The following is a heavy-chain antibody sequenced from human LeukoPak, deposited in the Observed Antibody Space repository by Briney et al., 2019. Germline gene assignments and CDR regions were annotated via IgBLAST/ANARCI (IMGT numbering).Heavy chain of an antibody. Sequence: ASVKVSCKASGYTFTSYGISWVQQAPGQGLEWMGWISAYNGNTNYAQKLQGRVTMTTDTSTSTAYMELRSLRSDDTAVYYCARAPSGSYYHWFDPWGQGTLVTVSS. CDR2: ISAYNGNT. V-gene: IGHV1-18*01. CDR1: GYTFTSYG. D-gene: IGHD1-26*01. J-gene: IGHJ5*02. CDR3: ARAPSGSYYHWFDP.